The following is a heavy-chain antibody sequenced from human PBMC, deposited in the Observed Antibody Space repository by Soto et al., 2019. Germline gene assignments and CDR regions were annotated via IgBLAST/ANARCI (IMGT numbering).Heavy chain of an antibody. CDR2: IINSGDI. D-gene: IGHD5-12*01. V-gene: IGHV4-39*01. CDR1: SGSISSSSYY. J-gene: IGHJ4*02. Sequence: SETLSLTCTVSSGSISSSSYYWGWIRQPPGKGLEWIGSIINSGDIMYNPSFQNRLTLFVDTSKNRFSLKLSPWTPAATAGYKCVRHAQWIIRAYWGQGSLVTVSS. CDR3: VRHAQWIIRAY.